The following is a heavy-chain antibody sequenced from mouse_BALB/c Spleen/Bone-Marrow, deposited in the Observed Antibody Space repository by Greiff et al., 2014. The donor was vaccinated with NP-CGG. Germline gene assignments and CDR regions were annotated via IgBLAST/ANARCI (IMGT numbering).Heavy chain of an antibody. CDR1: GYTFTSYV. D-gene: IGHD2-10*02. CDR2: INPYNDGT. J-gene: IGHJ4*01. V-gene: IGHV1-14*01. Sequence: EVKVVESGPELVKPGASVKMSCKASGYTFTSYVMHWVKQKPGQGLECIGYINPYNDGTKYNEKFKGKATLTSDKSSSTAYMELSSLTSEDSAVYYSARGGYGNVYYAMDYWGQGTSVTVSS. CDR3: ARGGYGNVYYAMDY.